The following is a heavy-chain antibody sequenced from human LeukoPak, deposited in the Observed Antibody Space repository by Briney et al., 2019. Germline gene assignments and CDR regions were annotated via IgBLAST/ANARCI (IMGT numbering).Heavy chain of an antibody. V-gene: IGHV3-21*04. J-gene: IGHJ6*04. D-gene: IGHD3-10*01. Sequence: PGGSLRLSCAASGFTFSSYSMNWVRQAPGKGLEWVSSISSSSSYIYYADSVKGRFTISRDNAKNSLYLQMNSLRTEDTALYYCAKDMRIWFGSNGMDVWGKGTTVTISS. CDR3: AKDMRIWFGSNGMDV. CDR1: GFTFSSYS. CDR2: ISSSSSYI.